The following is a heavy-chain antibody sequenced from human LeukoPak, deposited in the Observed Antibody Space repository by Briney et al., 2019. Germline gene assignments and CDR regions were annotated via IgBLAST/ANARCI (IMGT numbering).Heavy chain of an antibody. J-gene: IGHJ4*02. CDR2: ISSSGTTI. D-gene: IGHD3-3*01. CDR1: GFTFSSYE. Sequence: GGSLRLSCAASGFTFSSYEMNWVRQAPGKGLEWVSYISSSGTTIYHADSVKGRFTISRDNAKNSLYLQMNSLRAEDTAVYYCARVGQETIFGVVIRKLDYWGQGTLVTVFS. CDR3: ARVGQETIFGVVIRKLDY. V-gene: IGHV3-48*03.